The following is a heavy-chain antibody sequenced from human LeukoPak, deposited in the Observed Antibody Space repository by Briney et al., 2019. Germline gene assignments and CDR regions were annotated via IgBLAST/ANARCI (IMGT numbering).Heavy chain of an antibody. CDR3: ARDFVGSSSIFDY. V-gene: IGHV4-39*07. D-gene: IGHD6-6*01. Sequence: SETLSLTCTASGGSISSSSYYWGWIRQPPGKGLEWIGSIYYSGSTYYNPSLKSRVTISVDTSKNQFSLKLSSVTAADTAVYYCARDFVGSSSIFDYWGQGTLVTVSS. CDR2: IYYSGST. J-gene: IGHJ4*02. CDR1: GGSISSSSYY.